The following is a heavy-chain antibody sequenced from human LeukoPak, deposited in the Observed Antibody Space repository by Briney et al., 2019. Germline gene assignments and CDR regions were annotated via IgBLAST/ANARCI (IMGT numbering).Heavy chain of an antibody. Sequence: GGPLRLSCAASGFTFSSYGMHWVRQAPGKGLEWVAFIRYDGSNKYYADSVKGRFTISRDNSKNTLYLQMNSLRAEDTAVYYCANLYGSGFEYYYYYMDVWGKGTTVTISS. CDR2: IRYDGSNK. J-gene: IGHJ6*03. CDR1: GFTFSSYG. CDR3: ANLYGSGFEYYYYYMDV. D-gene: IGHD3-10*01. V-gene: IGHV3-30*02.